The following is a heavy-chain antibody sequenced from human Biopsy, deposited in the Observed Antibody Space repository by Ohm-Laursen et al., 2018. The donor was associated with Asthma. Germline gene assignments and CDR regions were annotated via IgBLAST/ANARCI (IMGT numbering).Heavy chain of an antibody. CDR1: GFTFSSYG. V-gene: IGHV3-30*03. CDR2: ISYDGSNK. D-gene: IGHD6-19*01. Sequence: SLRLSCTASGFTFSSYGMHWVRQAPGKGLEWVAVISYDGSNKYYADSVKGRFTISRGNSKNTLYLQMNSLRAEDTAVYYCARESSVAGSSDFDYWGQGTLVTVSS. J-gene: IGHJ4*02. CDR3: ARESSVAGSSDFDY.